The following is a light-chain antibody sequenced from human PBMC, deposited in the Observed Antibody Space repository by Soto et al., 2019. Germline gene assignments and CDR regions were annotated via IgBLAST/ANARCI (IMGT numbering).Light chain of an antibody. CDR3: QQANRIPWT. Sequence: DIQMTQSPSSVSASVGDRVTITCRASQGIRSDLAWYQQKPGKAPKLLISVVSSLQSGVPSRFSGSGSGTDFTLTISSLQPEDVATYYCQQANRIPWTFGQGTKVEVK. V-gene: IGKV1-12*01. CDR1: QGIRSD. J-gene: IGKJ1*01. CDR2: VVS.